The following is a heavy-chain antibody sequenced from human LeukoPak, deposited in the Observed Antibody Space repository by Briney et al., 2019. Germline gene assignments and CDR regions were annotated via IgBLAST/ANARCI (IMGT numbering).Heavy chain of an antibody. CDR3: ARFYAPYSSGSLDRYYYYYYMDV. J-gene: IGHJ6*03. CDR2: IRYDGSNK. D-gene: IGHD6-19*01. V-gene: IGHV3-30*02. CDR1: GFTFSNYG. Sequence: GGSLGLSCAASGFTFSNYGMHWVRQAPGKGLEWVAFIRYDGSNKYYADSVKGRFTISRDNAKNSLYLQMNSLRAEDTAVYYCARFYAPYSSGSLDRYYYYYYMDVWGKGTTVTVSS.